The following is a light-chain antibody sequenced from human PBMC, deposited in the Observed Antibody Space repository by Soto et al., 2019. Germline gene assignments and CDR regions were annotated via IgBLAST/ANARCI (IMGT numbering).Light chain of an antibody. CDR1: QSVSSSH. CDR2: GAS. Sequence: EIVFTQSPGTLSLSPLERATLSFRASQSVSSSHLAWYQQKPGQAPRLLISGASSRATGIPDRFTGSGSGTDFTLTISRLEPEDFAVYYCQQYGSSPRTFGQGTK. J-gene: IGKJ1*01. CDR3: QQYGSSPRT. V-gene: IGKV3-20*01.